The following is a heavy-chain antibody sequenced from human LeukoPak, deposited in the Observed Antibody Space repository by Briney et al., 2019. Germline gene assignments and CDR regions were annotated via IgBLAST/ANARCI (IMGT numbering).Heavy chain of an antibody. Sequence: GASVTVSCKASGYTFTGYYMHWVRQPPGQGLEWMGWINPNSGGTNYAQKFQGRVTVTRDTSISTAYMELSRLRSNDTAVYYCARVRSWTYFDYWGQGTLVTVSS. D-gene: IGHD6-13*01. CDR3: ARVRSWTYFDY. CDR2: INPNSGGT. V-gene: IGHV1-2*02. CDR1: GYTFTGYY. J-gene: IGHJ4*02.